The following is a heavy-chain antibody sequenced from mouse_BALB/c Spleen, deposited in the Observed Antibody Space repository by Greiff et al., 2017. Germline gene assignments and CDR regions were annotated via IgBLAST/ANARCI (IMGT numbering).Heavy chain of an antibody. V-gene: IGHV1-20*01. CDR3: AITTVVATDYAMDY. Sequence: VQLKESGPELVKPGASVKISCKASGYSFTGYFMNWVKQSHGKSLEWIGRINPYNGDTFYNQKFKGKATLTVDKSSSTAYMELRSLTSEDTAVYYCAITTVVATDYAMDYWGQGTSVTVSS. CDR1: GYSFTGYF. J-gene: IGHJ4*01. D-gene: IGHD1-1*01. CDR2: INPYNGDT.